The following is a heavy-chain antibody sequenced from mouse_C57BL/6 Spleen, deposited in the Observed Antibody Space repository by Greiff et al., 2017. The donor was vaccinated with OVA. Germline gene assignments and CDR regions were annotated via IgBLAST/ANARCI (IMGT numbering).Heavy chain of an antibody. CDR1: GFTFSSYA. D-gene: IGHD1-1*01. Sequence: EVKLVESGGGLVKPGGSLKLSCAASGFTFSSYAMSWVRQTPEKRLEWVATISDGGSYTYYPDNVKGRFTISRDNAKNNLYLQMSHLKSEDTAMYYCAREWYYGSSYAGFDYWGQGTTLTVSS. CDR2: ISDGGSYT. CDR3: AREWYYGSSYAGFDY. J-gene: IGHJ2*01. V-gene: IGHV5-4*01.